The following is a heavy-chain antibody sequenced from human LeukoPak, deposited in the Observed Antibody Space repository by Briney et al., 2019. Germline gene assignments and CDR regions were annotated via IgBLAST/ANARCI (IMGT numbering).Heavy chain of an antibody. CDR1: GGSINSYY. J-gene: IGHJ6*02. CDR3: ARRAANYYGMDV. Sequence: SETLSLTCTVSGGSINSYYWSWIRQPAGKGLEWIGHIYTSGRTNFNPSLKSRVSMPVDTSKNQFSLKLSSVTAADTAVYYCARRAANYYGMDVWGQGTTVTVSS. CDR2: IYTSGRT. D-gene: IGHD6-13*01. V-gene: IGHV4-4*07.